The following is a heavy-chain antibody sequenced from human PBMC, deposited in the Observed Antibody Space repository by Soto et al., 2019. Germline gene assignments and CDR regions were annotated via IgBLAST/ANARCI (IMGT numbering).Heavy chain of an antibody. CDR2: IYPGDSDT. CDR3: ARHSINYDFWSGRNYYGMDV. CDR1: GYSFTSYW. J-gene: IGHJ6*02. Sequence: GESLKISCKGSGYSFTSYWIGWVRQMPGKGLEWMGIIYPGDSDTRYSPSFQGQVTISADKSISTAYLQWSSLKASDTAMYYCARHSINYDFWSGRNYYGMDVWGQGTTVTVSS. V-gene: IGHV5-51*01. D-gene: IGHD3-3*01.